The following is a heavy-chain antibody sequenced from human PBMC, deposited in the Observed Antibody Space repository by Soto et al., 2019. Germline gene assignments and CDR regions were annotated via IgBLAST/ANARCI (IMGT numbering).Heavy chain of an antibody. Sequence: ASVKVSCKASGYTFTSYGISWVRQAPGQGLEWMGWISAYNGNTNYAQKLQGRVTMTTDTSTSTAYMEPRSLRSDDTAVYYCARDPPRIAAAGTLGMDVWRQGTTVTVSS. V-gene: IGHV1-18*04. CDR1: GYTFTSYG. D-gene: IGHD6-13*01. CDR2: ISAYNGNT. CDR3: ARDPPRIAAAGTLGMDV. J-gene: IGHJ6*02.